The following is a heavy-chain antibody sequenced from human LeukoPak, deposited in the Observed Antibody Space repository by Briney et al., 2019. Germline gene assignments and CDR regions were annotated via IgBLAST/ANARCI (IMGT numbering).Heavy chain of an antibody. CDR1: GYTFTSYA. CDR2: INAGNANT. J-gene: IGHJ5*02. Sequence: ASVKVSCKASGYTFTSYAMHWVRQAPGQRLEWMGWINAGNANTKYSQKFQGRVTITRDTSASTAYMELSSLRSEDTAVYYCARGRMVRGVIITYNWFGPWGQGTLVTVSS. V-gene: IGHV1-3*01. CDR3: ARGRMVRGVIITYNWFGP. D-gene: IGHD3-10*01.